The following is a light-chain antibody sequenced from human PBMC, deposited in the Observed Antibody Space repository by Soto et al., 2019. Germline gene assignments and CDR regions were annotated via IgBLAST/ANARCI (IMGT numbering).Light chain of an antibody. J-gene: IGKJ4*01. Sequence: DIAMTQSPLSLSVTPGEAASISCRSHQSLRHSNGYNSLDWYLEKPGQSPRFLIYLGSNRASGVPYTFSGRGSGTDCTRRLSRVEAEDAGIYYCMQGRHTPATFGGGTRVVI. CDR2: LGS. V-gene: IGKV2-28*01. CDR1: QSLRHSNGYNS. CDR3: MQGRHTPAT.